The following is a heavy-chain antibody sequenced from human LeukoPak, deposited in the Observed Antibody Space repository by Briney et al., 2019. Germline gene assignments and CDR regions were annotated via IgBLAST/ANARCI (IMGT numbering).Heavy chain of an antibody. J-gene: IGHJ4*02. Sequence: GGSLRLSCAASGFTFSSYAMHWVRQAPGKGLEWVAVISYDGSNKYYADSVKGRFTISRDNSKNTLYLQMNSLRAEDTAVYYCARDLIGVIVTPSFGYWGQGTLVTVSS. CDR3: ARDLIGVIVTPSFGY. CDR1: GFTFSSYA. CDR2: ISYDGSNK. V-gene: IGHV3-30-3*01. D-gene: IGHD3-16*02.